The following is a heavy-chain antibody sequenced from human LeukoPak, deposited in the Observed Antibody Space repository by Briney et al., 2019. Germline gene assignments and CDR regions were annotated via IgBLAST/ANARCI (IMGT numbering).Heavy chain of an antibody. D-gene: IGHD1-26*01. V-gene: IGHV3-30*18. CDR3: VKLGDSGSSVYNWFDS. CDR1: GFSFSSYG. CDR2: ISYDGSNK. J-gene: IGHJ5*01. Sequence: GGSLRLSCAASGFSFSSYGMHWVRQAPGKGLEWVAVISYDGSNKYYADSVKGRFTISRDNSKNTLYLQMNSLRVEDTAIYCCVKLGDSGSSVYNWFDSWGQGTLVTVSS.